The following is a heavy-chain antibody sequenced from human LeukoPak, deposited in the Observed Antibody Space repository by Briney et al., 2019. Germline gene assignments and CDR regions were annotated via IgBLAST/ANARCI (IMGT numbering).Heavy chain of an antibody. CDR1: GGSFSDYY. Sequence: PSETLSLTCAVYGGSFSDYYWSWIRQPPGKGLEWIGEINHTGGTNYNPSLKSRVTISVDTSRKQFSLKLNSVTAADTAVYYCARVAGYYFDYWGQGTLVTVSS. J-gene: IGHJ4*02. CDR2: INHTGGT. CDR3: ARVAGYYFDY. V-gene: IGHV4-34*01.